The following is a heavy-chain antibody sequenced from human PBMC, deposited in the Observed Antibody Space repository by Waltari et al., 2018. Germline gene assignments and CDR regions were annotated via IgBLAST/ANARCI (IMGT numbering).Heavy chain of an antibody. J-gene: IGHJ4*02. Sequence: EVQLVESGGGLVQPGRSLRLSCTASGFTFGDHAMSWFRQAPGKGLEWVGFIRSKAYGGTTEYAASVKGRFTISRDDSKSIAYLQMNSLKTEDTAVYYCTRVVYGGNSVYFDYWGQGTLVTVSS. CDR3: TRVVYGGNSVYFDY. CDR1: GFTFGDHA. V-gene: IGHV3-49*03. D-gene: IGHD2-21*02. CDR2: IRSKAYGGTT.